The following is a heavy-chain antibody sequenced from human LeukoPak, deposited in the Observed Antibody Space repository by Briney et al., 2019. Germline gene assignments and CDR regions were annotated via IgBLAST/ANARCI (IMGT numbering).Heavy chain of an antibody. CDR3: ARVPSITIFRPMDV. V-gene: IGHV1-2*02. D-gene: IGHD3-3*01. Sequence: ASVKVSCKASGYTFTGYYMHWVRQAPGQGLEWMGWINPNSGGTNYAQKFQCRVTMTRDTSISTAYMELSRLRSDDTAVYYCARVPSITIFRPMDVWGQGTTVTVSS. CDR2: INPNSGGT. J-gene: IGHJ6*02. CDR1: GYTFTGYY.